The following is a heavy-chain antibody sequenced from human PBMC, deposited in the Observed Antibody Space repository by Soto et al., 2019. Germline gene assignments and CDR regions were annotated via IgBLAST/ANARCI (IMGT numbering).Heavy chain of an antibody. J-gene: IGHJ5*02. CDR3: AREDTKLAKAQYKCLDP. D-gene: IGHD1-20*01. CDR2: IKQDGSEK. V-gene: IGHV3-7*01. CDR1: GFIFIIYC. Sequence: GGSXRLSCAASGFIFIIYCMIWVRQAPGKGLEWVENIKQDGSEKYYVDSVKGRFTISRDNAKNSLYLQMNSLSAEDTAVYYCAREDTKLAKAQYKCLDPSGQGTLVTVSS.